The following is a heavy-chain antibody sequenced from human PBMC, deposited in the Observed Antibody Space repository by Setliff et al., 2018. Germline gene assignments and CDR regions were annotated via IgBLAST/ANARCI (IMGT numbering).Heavy chain of an antibody. CDR2: IYITGNP. J-gene: IGHJ2*01. V-gene: IGHV4-4*07. D-gene: IGHD4-17*01. CDR1: GASIRQTSYF. CDR3: ARGTKTMVINYWYFDV. Sequence: PSETLSLTCTVSGASIRQTSYFWTWVRQPAGKGLEWVGHIYITGNPDVNPSLKSRVAISVDPSKNQFYLNLRSVTAADTAVYFCARGTKTMVINYWYFDVWGRGTPVTVSS.